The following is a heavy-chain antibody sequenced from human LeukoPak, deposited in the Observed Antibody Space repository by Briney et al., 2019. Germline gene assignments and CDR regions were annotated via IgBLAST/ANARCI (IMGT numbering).Heavy chain of an antibody. V-gene: IGHV7-4-1*02. D-gene: IGHD3-10*01. CDR1: GYTFTSYA. Sequence: ASVKVSCKASGYTFTSYAMNWVRQAPGQGLEWMGWINTNTGNPTYAQGFTGRFVFSLDTSVSTAYLQISSLKAEDTAVYYCARAKPFSNTYYYGSGTPAAFDIWGQGTMVTVSS. CDR3: ARAKPFSNTYYYGSGTPAAFDI. CDR2: INTNTGNP. J-gene: IGHJ3*02.